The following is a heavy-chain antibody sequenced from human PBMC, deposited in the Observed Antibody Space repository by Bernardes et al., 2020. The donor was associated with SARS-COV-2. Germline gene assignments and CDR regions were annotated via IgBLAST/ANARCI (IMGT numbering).Heavy chain of an antibody. CDR3: ARGTNSSPKFDY. V-gene: IGHV4-31*03. D-gene: IGHD2-8*01. J-gene: IGHJ4*02. Sequence: SETLSLTCTVSGGSISSGGYYWSWIRQHPGKGLEWIGYIYYSGSTYYNPSLKSRVTILVDTSKNQFSLKVSSVTAADTAVYYCARGTNSSPKFDYWGQGTLVTVSS. CDR2: IYYSGST. CDR1: GGSISSGGYY.